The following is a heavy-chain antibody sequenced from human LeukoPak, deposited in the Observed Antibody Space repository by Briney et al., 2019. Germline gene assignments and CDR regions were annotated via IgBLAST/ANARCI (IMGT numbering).Heavy chain of an antibody. V-gene: IGHV4-39*01. Sequence: KSSETLSLTCTVSGGSISSSSYCWGWIRQPPGKGLEWIGTVSESGNTYYNPSLRSRVTISEDTSKKQFSLKLTSVTAADTAVYYCARQGDGGRAYDHWGQGTLVTVSS. D-gene: IGHD4-23*01. CDR3: ARQGDGGRAYDH. CDR2: VSESGNT. CDR1: GGSISSSSYC. J-gene: IGHJ4*02.